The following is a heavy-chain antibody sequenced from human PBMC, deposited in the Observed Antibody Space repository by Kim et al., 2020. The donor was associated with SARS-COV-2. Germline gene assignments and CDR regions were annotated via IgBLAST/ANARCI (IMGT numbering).Heavy chain of an antibody. J-gene: IGHJ4*02. CDR2: IYPGDSDT. D-gene: IGHD4-17*01. Sequence: GESLKISCKGSGYSFTSYWIGWVRQMPGKGLEWMGIIYPGDSDTRYSPSFQGQVTISADKSISTAYLQWSSLKASDTAMYYCARHLGEPDYGDSYLDYWGQGTLVTVSS. CDR1: GYSFTSYW. CDR3: ARHLGEPDYGDSYLDY. V-gene: IGHV5-51*01.